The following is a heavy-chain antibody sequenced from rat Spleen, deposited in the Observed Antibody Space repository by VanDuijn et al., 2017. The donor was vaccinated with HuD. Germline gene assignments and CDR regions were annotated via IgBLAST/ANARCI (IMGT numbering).Heavy chain of an antibody. D-gene: IGHD1-2*01. J-gene: IGHJ2*01. CDR3: ARADIAAISADGV. CDR2: IWSNGGT. Sequence: QVQLKESGPGQVQPSQTLSPPCPVSGVSLTSNSVSWIRQPPGKGLAWMGIIWSNGGTDYNSALKARLSISRDTSKCQVYLKMNSLQSEDTATYDCARADIAAISADGVWGQGVMVTVSS. CDR1: GVSLTSNS. V-gene: IGHV2-47*01.